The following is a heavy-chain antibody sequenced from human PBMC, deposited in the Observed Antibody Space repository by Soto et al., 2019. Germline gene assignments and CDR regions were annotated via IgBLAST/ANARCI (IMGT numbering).Heavy chain of an antibody. V-gene: IGHV3-74*01. CDR2: IQSDGSST. Sequence: WGSLRLSCVVSGFTLKNYWVPWVRQAPGKGLVWVSRIQSDGSSTNYADSVKGRFTISRDNAKNTLYLQMDSLRVEDTAVYYCAREKAVAGTTFDYWGQGALVTVSS. CDR3: AREKAVAGTTFDY. CDR1: GFTLKNYW. D-gene: IGHD6-19*01. J-gene: IGHJ4*02.